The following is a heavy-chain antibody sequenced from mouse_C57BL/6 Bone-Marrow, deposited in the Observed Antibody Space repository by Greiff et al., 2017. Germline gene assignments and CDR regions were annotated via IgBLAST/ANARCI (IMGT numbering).Heavy chain of an antibody. CDR1: GYTFTSYG. V-gene: IGHV1-81*01. J-gene: IGHJ3*01. D-gene: IGHD2-14*01. Sequence: QVQLQQSGAELVRPGASVKLSCKASGYTFTSYGISWVKQRTGQGLEWIGEINPSSGDTYYNEKFKGKATLTADKSSSTAYMELRSLTSADSAVYCCAEQDRRVFAYWGQGTLVTVSA. CDR3: AEQDRRVFAY. CDR2: INPSSGDT.